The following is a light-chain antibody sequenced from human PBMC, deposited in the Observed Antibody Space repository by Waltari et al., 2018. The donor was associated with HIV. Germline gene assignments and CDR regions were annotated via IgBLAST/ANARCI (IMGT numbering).Light chain of an antibody. CDR2: DDT. Sequence: YVLTQPPSVSVAPGQTARITCGGDNIGRMSVHWYQQTPGQAPVLVVYDDTGRPSRSPGRFSGSNSGNTATLTISSVEVGDEADYYCQVWDSRGAHVVFGGGTKLTVL. V-gene: IGLV3-21*02. CDR1: NIGRMS. CDR3: QVWDSRGAHVV. J-gene: IGLJ2*01.